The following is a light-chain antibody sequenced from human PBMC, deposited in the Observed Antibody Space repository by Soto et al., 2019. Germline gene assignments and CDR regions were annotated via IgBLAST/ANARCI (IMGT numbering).Light chain of an antibody. V-gene: IGKV3-15*01. CDR3: HQYNDWPLT. CDR2: GAS. CDR1: QSISSN. Sequence: EIVMTQSPATLSVSPGEGATLSCRASQSISSNLAWYQQKPGQAPKLLIYGASTRATGFPARFSGSGSGTDFTLTISSLQSEDFAVYYCHQYNDWPLTFGGGTKVEIK. J-gene: IGKJ4*01.